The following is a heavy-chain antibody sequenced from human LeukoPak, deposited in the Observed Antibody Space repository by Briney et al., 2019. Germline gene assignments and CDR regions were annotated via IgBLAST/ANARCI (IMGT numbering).Heavy chain of an antibody. CDR1: GGSISSYY. Sequence: SETLSLTCTVSGGSISSYYWSWIRQPAGKGLERIGRIYTSGSTNYNPSLKSRVTMSVDTSKNQFSLKLSSVTAADTAVYYCARVRCSSTSCYFDIWGQGTMVTVSS. J-gene: IGHJ3*02. V-gene: IGHV4-4*07. CDR3: ARVRCSSTSCYFDI. CDR2: IYTSGST. D-gene: IGHD2-2*01.